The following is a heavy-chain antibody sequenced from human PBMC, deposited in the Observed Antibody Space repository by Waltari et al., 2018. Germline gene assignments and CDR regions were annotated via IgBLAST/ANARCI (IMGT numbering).Heavy chain of an antibody. D-gene: IGHD2-15*01. Sequence: QVQLPQGGAGLLKPSETLSLTCAVYGGSFSGYYWRGIRQPPGMGLEWIGEINHSGSTNYNPSLKSRVTISVDTSKNQFSLKLSSVTATDTAVYYCASGGIVVVVAASSSHDYFDYWGQGTLVTVSS. V-gene: IGHV4-34*01. CDR2: INHSGST. CDR3: ASGGIVVVVAASSSHDYFDY. J-gene: IGHJ4*02. CDR1: GGSFSGYY.